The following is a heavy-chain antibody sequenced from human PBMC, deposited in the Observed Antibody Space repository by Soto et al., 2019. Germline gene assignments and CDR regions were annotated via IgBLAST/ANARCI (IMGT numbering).Heavy chain of an antibody. Sequence: PGGSLRLSCAASGFTFSSYAMNWVRQGPGKGLEWVSVIGGSGTSTYYADSVKGRFTISRDNSKNTLYLQMNSLRAEDTAVYYCAKDRGGGYCSGGSCYWDYYYYGMDVWGQGTTVTVSS. V-gene: IGHV3-23*01. J-gene: IGHJ6*02. CDR2: IGGSGTST. CDR3: AKDRGGGYCSGGSCYWDYYYYGMDV. CDR1: GFTFSSYA. D-gene: IGHD2-15*01.